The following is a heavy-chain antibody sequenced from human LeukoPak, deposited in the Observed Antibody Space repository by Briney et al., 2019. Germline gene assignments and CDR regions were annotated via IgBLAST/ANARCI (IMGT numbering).Heavy chain of an antibody. CDR3: ARTSLVAVADSFDY. CDR2: ISWNSGSI. CDR1: GFTFDDYA. Sequence: PGGSLRLSCAASGFTFDDYAMHWVRQAPGKGLEWVSGISWNSGSIGYADSVKDRFTISRDNAKNSLYLQMNSLRAEDTAVYYCARTSLVAVADSFDYWGQGTLVTVSS. V-gene: IGHV3-9*01. D-gene: IGHD6-19*01. J-gene: IGHJ4*02.